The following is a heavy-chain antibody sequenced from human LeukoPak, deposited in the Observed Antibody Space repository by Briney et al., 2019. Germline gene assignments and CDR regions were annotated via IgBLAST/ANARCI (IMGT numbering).Heavy chain of an antibody. CDR1: GYTFTSYY. CDR2: INPSGGST. J-gene: IGHJ5*02. D-gene: IGHD3-22*01. Sequence: ASVKVSCKASGYTFTSYYMHWVRQAPGQGLEWMGIINPSGGSTSYAQKLQGRVTMTTDTSTSTAYMELRSLRSDDTAVYYCARDQGPYYYGSSGSGFDPWGQGTLVTVSS. V-gene: IGHV1-46*01. CDR3: ARDQGPYYYGSSGSGFDP.